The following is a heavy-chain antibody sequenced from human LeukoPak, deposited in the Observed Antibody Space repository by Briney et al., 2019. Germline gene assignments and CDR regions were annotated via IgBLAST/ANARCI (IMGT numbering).Heavy chain of an antibody. CDR1: GFTFNNAW. V-gene: IGHV3-15*01. CDR3: TTDPSNSWYVWDY. CDR2: IKSKTDGGTT. D-gene: IGHD6-13*01. J-gene: IGHJ4*02. Sequence: GGSLRLSCAASGFTFNNAWMNWVRQAPGKGLEWVGRIKSKTDGGTTEYAAPVKGRFTISRDDSKNTLYVQMHSLKTEDTAVYYCTTDPSNSWYVWDYWGQGTLVTVSS.